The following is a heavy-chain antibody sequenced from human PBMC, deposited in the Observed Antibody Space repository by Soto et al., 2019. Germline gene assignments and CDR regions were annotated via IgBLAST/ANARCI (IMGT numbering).Heavy chain of an antibody. Sequence: SETLSLTCTVSGGSISSYYWSWIRQPPGKGLEWIGYIYYSGSTNYNPSLKSRVTISVDTSKNQFSLKLSSVTAADTAVYYCARDPGYGDYDIYYYYYGMDVWGQGTTVTVSS. D-gene: IGHD4-17*01. CDR1: GGSISSYY. CDR3: ARDPGYGDYDIYYYYYGMDV. J-gene: IGHJ6*02. V-gene: IGHV4-59*01. CDR2: IYYSGST.